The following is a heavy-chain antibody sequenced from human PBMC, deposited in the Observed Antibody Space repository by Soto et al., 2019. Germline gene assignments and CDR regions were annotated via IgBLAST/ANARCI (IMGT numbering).Heavy chain of an antibody. D-gene: IGHD6-6*01. CDR1: GGTFNTYG. J-gene: IGHJ4*02. Sequence: SVKVSCKASGGTFNTYGINWVRQAPGQGLEWMGGIIPFFGLSNNAQKFQGRVTITADESTNTAYMELSSLRSDDTAVYYCATTLAARLHYYFFDYWGQGTLVTVSS. V-gene: IGHV1-69*13. CDR2: IIPFFGLS. CDR3: ATTLAARLHYYFFDY.